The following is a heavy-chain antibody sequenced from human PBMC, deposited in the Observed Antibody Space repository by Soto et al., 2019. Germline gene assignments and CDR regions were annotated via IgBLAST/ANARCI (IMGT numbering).Heavy chain of an antibody. CDR2: IYSGGST. CDR1: GFTVSSNY. D-gene: IGHD3-3*01. Sequence: GGSLRLSCAASGFTVSSNYMSWVRQAPGKGLEWVSVIYSGGSTYYADSVKGRFTISRDNSKNTLYLQMNSLRAEDTAVYYCARDNIITYYDFWSGYYSPNWFDPWGQGTLVTVSS. V-gene: IGHV3-66*01. J-gene: IGHJ5*02. CDR3: ARDNIITYYDFWSGYYSPNWFDP.